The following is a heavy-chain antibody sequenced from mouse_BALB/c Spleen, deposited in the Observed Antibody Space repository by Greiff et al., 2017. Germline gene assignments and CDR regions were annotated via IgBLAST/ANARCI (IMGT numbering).Heavy chain of an antibody. CDR2: INPYNGAT. V-gene: IGHV1-31*01. CDR3: ARSTMITTGAWFAY. D-gene: IGHD2-4*01. Sequence: EVQLQQSGPELVKPGASVKISCKASGYSFTGYYMHWVKQSHVKSLEWIGRINPYNGATSYNQNFKDKASLTVDKSSSTAYMELHSLTSEDSAVYYCARSTMITTGAWFAYWGQGTLVTVSA. CDR1: GYSFTGYY. J-gene: IGHJ3*01.